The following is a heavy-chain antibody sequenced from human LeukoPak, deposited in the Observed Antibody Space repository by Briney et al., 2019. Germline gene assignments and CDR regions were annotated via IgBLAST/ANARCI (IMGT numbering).Heavy chain of an antibody. D-gene: IGHD1-14*01. V-gene: IGHV4-59*01. CDR2: IYYSGST. Sequence: SETPSLTCTVSGGSISSYYWSWIRQPPGKGLEWIGYIYYSGSTNYNPSLKSRVTISVDTSKNQFSLKLSSVTAADTAVYYCARGDLTGYSGMDVWGQGTTVTVSS. J-gene: IGHJ6*02. CDR1: GGSISSYY. CDR3: ARGDLTGYSGMDV.